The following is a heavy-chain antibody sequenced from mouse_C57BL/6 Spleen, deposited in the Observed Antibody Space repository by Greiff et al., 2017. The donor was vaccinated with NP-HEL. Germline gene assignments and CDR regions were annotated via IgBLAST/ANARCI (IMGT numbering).Heavy chain of an antibody. CDR1: GFTFSDYY. D-gene: IGHD2-3*01. Sequence: EVMLVESGGGLVQPGGSLKLSCAASGFTFSDYYMYWVRQTPEKRLEWVAYISNGGGSTYYPDTVKGRFTISRDNAKNTLYLQMSRLKSEDTAMYYCARQGDGYSSMDYWGQGTSVTVSS. J-gene: IGHJ4*01. CDR2: ISNGGGST. CDR3: ARQGDGYSSMDY. V-gene: IGHV5-12*01.